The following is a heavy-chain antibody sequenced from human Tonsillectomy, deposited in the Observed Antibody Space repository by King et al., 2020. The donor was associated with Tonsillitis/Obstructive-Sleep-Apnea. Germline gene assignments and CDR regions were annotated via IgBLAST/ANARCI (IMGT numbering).Heavy chain of an antibody. CDR2: ISGSGSST. V-gene: IGHV3-23*04. J-gene: IGHJ6*03. Sequence: VQLVESGGGFVQPGGSLRLSCASSGFTFGNYVINWVRQAPGKGLEWGSAISGSGSSTYYADSVKGRFTISRDNSKNTLYLQMNRLRAGDKAVYYCAKAFSLGYYYYYLDIWGTGTTVTVSS. CDR3: AKAFSLGYYYYYLDI. D-gene: IGHD2/OR15-2a*01. CDR1: GFTFGNYV.